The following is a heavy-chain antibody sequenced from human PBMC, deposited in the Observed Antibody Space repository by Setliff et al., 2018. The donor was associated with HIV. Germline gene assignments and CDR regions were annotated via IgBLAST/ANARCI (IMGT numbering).Heavy chain of an antibody. D-gene: IGHD3-22*01. Sequence: SETLSLTCAVSGASINTINHLWDWIRQPPGKGLEWIGSIYYSGSTYYNPSLKSRVTISVDTSKNQFSLKLSSVTAADTAVFYCARLTTTYYYDSSAYYHPVWGQGTLVTVSS. CDR2: IYYSGST. V-gene: IGHV4-39*01. CDR1: GASINTINHL. CDR3: ARLTTTYYYDSSAYYHPV. J-gene: IGHJ4*02.